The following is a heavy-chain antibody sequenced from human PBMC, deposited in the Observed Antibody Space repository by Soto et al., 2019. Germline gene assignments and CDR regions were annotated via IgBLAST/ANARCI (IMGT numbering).Heavy chain of an antibody. J-gene: IGHJ6*02. D-gene: IGHD3-3*01. Sequence: PGGSLRLSCAASGYTFSSYSMNWVRQAPGKGLEWVSYISSSSSTIYYADSVKGRFTISRDNAKNSLYLQMNSLRDEDTAVYYCARDLVTYYDFWSGYYGGMDVWGQGPTVTVSS. CDR3: ARDLVTYYDFWSGYYGGMDV. CDR2: ISSSSSTI. V-gene: IGHV3-48*02. CDR1: GYTFSSYS.